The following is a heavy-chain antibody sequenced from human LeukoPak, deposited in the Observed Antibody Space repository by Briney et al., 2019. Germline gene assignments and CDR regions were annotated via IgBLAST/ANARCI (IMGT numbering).Heavy chain of an antibody. V-gene: IGHV1-8*01. CDR3: ANYYGSGNYGLDV. CDR1: GYTFTSYD. D-gene: IGHD3-10*01. Sequence: ASVKVSCKASGYTFTSYDIKWGRQATGQGREWVGWMNPNSGNTGYAQEFQGRVTMTRNTSISTAYMELSRRRSEDTAVYYCANYYGSGNYGLDVWGQGTRVTVSS. CDR2: MNPNSGNT. J-gene: IGHJ6*02.